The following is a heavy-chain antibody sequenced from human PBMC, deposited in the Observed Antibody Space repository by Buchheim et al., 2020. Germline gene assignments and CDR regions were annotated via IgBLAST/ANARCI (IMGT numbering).Heavy chain of an antibody. CDR3: AKEDVDTAIVTYDYCGMDV. V-gene: IGHV3-7*04. J-gene: IGHJ6*02. D-gene: IGHD5-18*01. Sequence: EVQLVESGGGLVQPGGSLRLSCAASGFTFSSYWMSWVRQAPGKGLEWVANIKQDGSEKYYVDSVKGRFTISRDNAKNSLYLQMHSLRAEDTAVYYCAKEDVDTAIVTYDYCGMDVWGQGAT. CDR2: IKQDGSEK. CDR1: GFTFSSYW.